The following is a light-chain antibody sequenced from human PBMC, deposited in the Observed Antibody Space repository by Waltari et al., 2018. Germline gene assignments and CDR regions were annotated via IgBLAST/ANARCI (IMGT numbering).Light chain of an antibody. Sequence: EIVLTQSPDTLSLSPGERAALSCRASQIVESNYLVWYQQKRGQPPRLLIFGASNRAAGIPDRFSGGGSGTDFTLTISRLEPEDFAVYYCQQFGSPFTFGQGTKVEI. CDR1: QIVESNY. J-gene: IGKJ2*01. V-gene: IGKV3-20*01. CDR3: QQFGSPFT. CDR2: GAS.